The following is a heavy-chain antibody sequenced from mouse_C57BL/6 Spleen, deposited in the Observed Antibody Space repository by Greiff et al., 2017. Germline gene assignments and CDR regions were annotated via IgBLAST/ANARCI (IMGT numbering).Heavy chain of an antibody. V-gene: IGHV1-22*01. Sequence: EVMLVESGPELVKPGASVKMSCKASGYTFTDYNMHWVKQSHGKSLEWIGYLNPNNGGTSYNQKFKGKATLTVNKSSSTAYMELRSLTSEDSAVYYCARATTMVTTYYAMDYWGQGTSVTVSS. CDR3: ARATTMVTTYYAMDY. D-gene: IGHD2-2*01. CDR1: GYTFTDYN. J-gene: IGHJ4*01. CDR2: LNPNNGGT.